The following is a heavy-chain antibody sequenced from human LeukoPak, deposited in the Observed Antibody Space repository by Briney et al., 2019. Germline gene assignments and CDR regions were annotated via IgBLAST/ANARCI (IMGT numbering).Heavy chain of an antibody. Sequence: GGSLTLSCAASGFTFSSYGLHWVRQAPGQGLEWVSAIDPSCTYIYYADSVKGRFTISRDNAENSLYLQMNSLRVEDTAVYYCARAPTVLVGYCSSSSCQADYWGQGTLVTVSS. J-gene: IGHJ4*02. CDR1: GFTFSSYG. D-gene: IGHD2-2*01. CDR2: IDPSCTYI. CDR3: ARAPTVLVGYCSSSSCQADY. V-gene: IGHV3-21*01.